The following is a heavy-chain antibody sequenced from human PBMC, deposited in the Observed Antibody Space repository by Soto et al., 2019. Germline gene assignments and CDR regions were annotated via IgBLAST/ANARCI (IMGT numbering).Heavy chain of an antibody. J-gene: IGHJ5*02. D-gene: IGHD4-17*01. CDR1: GGSIGSYH. CDR3: ARDTVLTGMFDL. CDR2: VYYTGTT. Sequence: SETLSLTCTVSGGSIGSYHWSWVRQPPGKGLEWIASVYYTGTTNYNLSLGSRVTISIDAPANQISLKLTSVTAADTAFYYCARDTVLTGMFDLWGQGTLVTVSS. V-gene: IGHV4-59*01.